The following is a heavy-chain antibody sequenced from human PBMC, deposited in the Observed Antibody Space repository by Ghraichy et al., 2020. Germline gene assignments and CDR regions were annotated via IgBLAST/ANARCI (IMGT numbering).Heavy chain of an antibody. V-gene: IGHV3-23*01. CDR3: AKDTDFWSGYSKYYFDY. CDR2: ISASGGTS. J-gene: IGHJ4*02. Sequence: GGSLRLSCAASGFTFSSYPMSWVRQAPGKGLEWVSSISASGGTSHYADSVKGRFTISRDNSKNTLYLQMSSLRAEDTAIYFCAKDTDFWSGYSKYYFDYWGQGTVVTVSS. CDR1: GFTFSSYP. D-gene: IGHD3-3*01.